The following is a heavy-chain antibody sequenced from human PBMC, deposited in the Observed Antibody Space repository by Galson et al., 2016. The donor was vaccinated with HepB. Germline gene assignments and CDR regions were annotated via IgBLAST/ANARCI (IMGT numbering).Heavy chain of an antibody. CDR1: GFIFTDHF. D-gene: IGHD6-19*01. CDR2: IYSGGDT. V-gene: IGHV3-66*04. CDR3: ARHRGWYGDGFFDY. J-gene: IGHJ4*02. Sequence: SLRLSCAASGFIFTDHFMDWVRQAPGKGLEWVAVIYSGGDTYYADSVKDRFTISRDNSKNTLYLQMNSLRAEDTAVYYCARHRGWYGDGFFDYWGQGTLVTVSP.